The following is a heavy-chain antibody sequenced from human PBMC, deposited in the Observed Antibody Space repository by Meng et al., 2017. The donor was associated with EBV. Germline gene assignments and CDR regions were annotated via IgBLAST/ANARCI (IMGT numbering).Heavy chain of an antibody. CDR1: GGPFRSDA. V-gene: IGHV1-69*01. CDR2: LIPMSGAP. D-gene: IGHD3-10*01. Sequence: QVQVEPSGADVKRPGSSVKVSCKTSGGPFRSDAVSWVRQGPGQGLEWLGGLIPMSGAPHYAQKFQDRVTITADEYTRTHYMELSSLRSDDTAMYYCASESGRGFTPDFWGQGTLVTVSS. CDR3: ASESGRGFTPDF. J-gene: IGHJ4*02.